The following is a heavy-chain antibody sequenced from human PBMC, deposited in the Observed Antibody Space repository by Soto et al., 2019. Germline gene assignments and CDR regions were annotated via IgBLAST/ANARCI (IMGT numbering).Heavy chain of an antibody. V-gene: IGHV3-74*01. D-gene: IGHD3-3*01. CDR1: GFTFSSYW. Sequence: GGSLRLSCAASGFTFSSYWMHWVRQAPGKGLVWVSSINSDGSSTSYADSVKGRFTISRDNAKNSLYLQMNSLRAEDTAVYYCARDSKTFYDFWSGYPASFDYWGQGTLVTVSS. CDR2: INSDGSST. J-gene: IGHJ4*02. CDR3: ARDSKTFYDFWSGYPASFDY.